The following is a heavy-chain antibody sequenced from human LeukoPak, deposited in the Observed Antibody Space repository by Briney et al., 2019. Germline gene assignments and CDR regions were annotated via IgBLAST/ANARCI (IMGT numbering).Heavy chain of an antibody. Sequence: PSETLSLTCAVYGGSFSGYYWSWIRQPPGKGLEWIGEINHSRSTNYNPSLKSRVTISLDTSKNQFSLKLSSVTAADTALYYCARNSGWYGVSWGQGTLVTVSS. CDR3: ARNSGWYGVS. CDR1: GGSFSGYY. V-gene: IGHV4-34*01. D-gene: IGHD6-19*01. J-gene: IGHJ4*02. CDR2: INHSRST.